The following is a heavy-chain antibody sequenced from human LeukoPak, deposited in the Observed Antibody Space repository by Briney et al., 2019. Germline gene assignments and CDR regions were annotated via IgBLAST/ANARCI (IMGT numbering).Heavy chain of an antibody. Sequence: GGSLRLSCAASGFTFGSYSMNWVRQAPGKGLEWVSSISSSSSYIYYADSVKGRFTISRDNAKNSLYLQMNSLRAEDTAVYYCARYKEPDAQLWLYEVTPFDYWGQGTLVTVSS. D-gene: IGHD5-18*01. J-gene: IGHJ4*02. V-gene: IGHV3-21*01. CDR3: ARYKEPDAQLWLYEVTPFDY. CDR1: GFTFGSYS. CDR2: ISSSSSYI.